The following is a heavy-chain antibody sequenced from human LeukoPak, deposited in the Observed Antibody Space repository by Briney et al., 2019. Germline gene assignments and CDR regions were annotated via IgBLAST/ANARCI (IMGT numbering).Heavy chain of an antibody. D-gene: IGHD3-16*01. CDR2: LRGDGET. Sequence: GGSLRLSCAASGFIFRNYAMSWVRQGPGRGLEWVSSLRGDGETSNEDSVKGRFTLSRDDSRNTVYLQLNNLRVEDTAIYYCAKASWVSNVDAVLWGQGTLVTVSS. V-gene: IGHV3-23*01. J-gene: IGHJ4*02. CDR3: AKASWVSNVDAVL. CDR1: GFIFRNYA.